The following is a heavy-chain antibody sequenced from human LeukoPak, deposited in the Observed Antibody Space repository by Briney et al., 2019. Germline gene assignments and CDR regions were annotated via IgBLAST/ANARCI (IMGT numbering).Heavy chain of an antibody. D-gene: IGHD3-10*01. CDR3: ARKLSRSGSFNWFDP. Sequence: ASVKVSCKASGYTFTRYDINWGRQAPGQGVERMGWINLKSGNTGYAQKFQGRVSMTSNTSLSTDYMDLSSLRSEDTAVYYCARKLSRSGSFNWFDPWGQGTLVTVSS. J-gene: IGHJ5*02. CDR1: GYTFTRYD. V-gene: IGHV1-8*01. CDR2: INLKSGNT.